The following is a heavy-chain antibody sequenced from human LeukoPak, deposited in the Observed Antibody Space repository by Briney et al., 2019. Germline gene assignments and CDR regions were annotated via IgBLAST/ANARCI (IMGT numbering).Heavy chain of an antibody. Sequence: ASVKVSCKASVYTFTSYDINWVRQATGQGLEWMGWMNPNSGNTGYEQKFQGRVTMTRNTSISTAYMELSSLRSEDTAVYYCARGLAARRGYYYYMDGWGKGTTVSVCS. V-gene: IGHV1-8*01. CDR2: MNPNSGNT. CDR1: VYTFTSYD. D-gene: IGHD6-6*01. J-gene: IGHJ6*03. CDR3: ARGLAARRGYYYYMDG.